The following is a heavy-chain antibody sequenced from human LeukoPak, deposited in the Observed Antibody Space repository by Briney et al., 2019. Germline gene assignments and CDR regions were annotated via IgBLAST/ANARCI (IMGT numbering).Heavy chain of an antibody. CDR3: ARSPGYSSSWLPFDY. Sequence: SVKVSCKASGGTFSGYAISWVRQAPGQGLEWMGGIIPIFGTANYAQKFQGRVTITADESTSTAYMELSSLRSEDTAVYYCARSPGYSSSWLPFDYWGQGTLVTVSS. J-gene: IGHJ4*02. CDR2: IIPIFGTA. V-gene: IGHV1-69*01. D-gene: IGHD6-13*01. CDR1: GGTFSGYA.